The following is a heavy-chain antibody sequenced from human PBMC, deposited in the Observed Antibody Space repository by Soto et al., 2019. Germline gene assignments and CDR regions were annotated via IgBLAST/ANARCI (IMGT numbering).Heavy chain of an antibody. CDR3: ARDLGYCSNGVCYNTYYFDY. D-gene: IGHD2-8*01. V-gene: IGHV1-2*04. CDR1: GYTFTGYY. Sequence: ASVKVSCKASGYTFTGYYIHWVRQAPGQGLEWMGWINPNSGGTNYAQKFQGWVTMTRDTSISTAYMELSRLRSADTAVYYCARDLGYCSNGVCYNTYYFDYWG. J-gene: IGHJ4*01. CDR2: INPNSGGT.